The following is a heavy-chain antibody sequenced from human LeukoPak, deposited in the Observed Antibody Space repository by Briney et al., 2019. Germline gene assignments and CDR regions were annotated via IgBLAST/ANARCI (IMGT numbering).Heavy chain of an antibody. J-gene: IGHJ4*02. CDR1: GYTFIDHY. V-gene: IGHV1-2*02. CDR3: SRAGHNSNSGGYDF. CDR2: IDPDTGDT. Sequence: ASVKVSCKPSGYTFIDHYLHWVRQAPGQGLESLGWIDPDTGDTNYPQKFQGRLTMTRDTASSTAYMELNRLRSDDTAVYYCSRAGHNSNSGGYDFWGLGTLVTVSS. D-gene: IGHD3-22*01.